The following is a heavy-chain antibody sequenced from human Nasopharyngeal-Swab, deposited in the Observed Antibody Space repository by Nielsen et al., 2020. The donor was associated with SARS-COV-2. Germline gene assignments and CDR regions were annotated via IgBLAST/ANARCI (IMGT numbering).Heavy chain of an antibody. CDR2: IAHDASNE. J-gene: IGHJ4*02. Sequence: GGSLRLSCAASGFTFGTYAMEWVRQAPGKGLEWVAFIAHDASNEYYGDSVKGRFSISRDSSKNTLYLQMDSLRGEDTAVYYCARDAPAHYGAFYWGRGTLVTVSS. CDR1: GFTFGTYA. V-gene: IGHV3-30*02. CDR3: ARDAPAHYGAFY. D-gene: IGHD4-17*01.